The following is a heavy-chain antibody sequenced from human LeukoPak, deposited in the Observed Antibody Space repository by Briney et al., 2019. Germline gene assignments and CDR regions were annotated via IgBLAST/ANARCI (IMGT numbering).Heavy chain of an antibody. D-gene: IGHD6-19*01. Sequence: SETLSLTCTVSGGSTSSSSYYWGWIRQPPGKGLEWIGSIYYSGSTYYNPSLKSRVIISVDTSKNQFSLKLSSVTAADTAVYYCARDAYNSGWYGGGGMDVWGQGTTVTVSS. CDR2: IYYSGST. CDR3: ARDAYNSGWYGGGGMDV. V-gene: IGHV4-39*07. J-gene: IGHJ6*02. CDR1: GGSTSSSSYY.